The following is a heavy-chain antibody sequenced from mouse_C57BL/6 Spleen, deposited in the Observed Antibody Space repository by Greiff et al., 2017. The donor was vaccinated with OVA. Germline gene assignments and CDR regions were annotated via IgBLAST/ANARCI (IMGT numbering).Heavy chain of an antibody. CDR3: AGYGNYAWFAY. D-gene: IGHD2-1*01. CDR2: ISSGSSTI. CDR1: GFTFSDYG. V-gene: IGHV5-17*01. Sequence: EVQGVESGGGLVKPGGSLKLSCAASGFTFSDYGMHWVRQAPEKGLEWVAYISSGSSTIYYADTVKGRFTISRDNAKNTLFLQMTSLRSEDTAMYYCAGYGNYAWFAYWGQGTLVTVFA. J-gene: IGHJ3*01.